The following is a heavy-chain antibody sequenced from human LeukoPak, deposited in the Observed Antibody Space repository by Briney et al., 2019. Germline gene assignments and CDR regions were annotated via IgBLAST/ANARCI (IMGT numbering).Heavy chain of an antibody. CDR3: ARGQFGTSWYKN. Sequence: NASETLSLTCTVSGGSFSSYYWSWIRQPPGKGLEWIGYIYYSGHTNYIPSLKSRVTISVDTSKNQFSLNLSSMTAADTAVYFCARGQFGTSWYKNWGQGTLVTVSS. CDR2: IYYSGHT. CDR1: GGSFSSYY. D-gene: IGHD2-2*01. J-gene: IGHJ4*02. V-gene: IGHV4-59*01.